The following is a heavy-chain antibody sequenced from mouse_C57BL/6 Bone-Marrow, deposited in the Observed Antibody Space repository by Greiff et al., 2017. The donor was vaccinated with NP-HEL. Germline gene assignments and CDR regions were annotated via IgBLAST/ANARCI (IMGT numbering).Heavy chain of an antibody. J-gene: IGHJ1*03. D-gene: IGHD1-1*01. CDR3: ARRANYYGSSWYFDV. Sequence: QVQLKQPGAELVKPGASVKLSCKASGYTFTSYWMHWVKQRPGQGLEWIGMIHPNSGSTNYNEKFKSKATLTVDKSSSTAYMQLSSLTSEDSAVYYCARRANYYGSSWYFDVWGTGTTVTVSS. CDR2: IHPNSGST. V-gene: IGHV1-64*01. CDR1: GYTFTSYW.